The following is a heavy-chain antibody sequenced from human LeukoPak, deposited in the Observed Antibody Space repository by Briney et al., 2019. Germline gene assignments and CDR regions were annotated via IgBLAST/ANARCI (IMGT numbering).Heavy chain of an antibody. CDR2: ISVNGGTT. CDR3: ARARPEGYFDY. V-gene: IGHV3-23*01. J-gene: IGHJ4*02. CDR1: GFTFSSYA. Sequence: GGSPRLSCAASGFTFSSYAMTWVRQAPGKGLEWVSSISVNGGTTYYADSVKGRFTISRDSSKNTLYLQMNSLRAEDTAVYYCARARPEGYFDYWGQGTLVTVSS.